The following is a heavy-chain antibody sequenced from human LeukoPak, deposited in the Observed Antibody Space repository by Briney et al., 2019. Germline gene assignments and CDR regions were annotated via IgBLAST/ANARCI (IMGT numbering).Heavy chain of an antibody. Sequence: GGSLRLSCAASGFTFNSYWMHWVRQAPGKGLVWVSRIDEDGKTIDYADSVKGRFTISRDNAKNSLYLQMNSLRAEDTAVYYCARAVSYYYGMDVWGQGTTVTVSS. CDR1: GFTFNSYW. J-gene: IGHJ6*02. CDR3: ARAVSYYYGMDV. V-gene: IGHV3-74*01. CDR2: IDEDGKTI.